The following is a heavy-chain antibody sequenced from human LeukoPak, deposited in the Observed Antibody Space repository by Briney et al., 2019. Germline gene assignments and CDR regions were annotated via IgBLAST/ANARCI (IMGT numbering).Heavy chain of an antibody. Sequence: ASVKVSCKASGYTFTSYGISWVRQAPGQGLEWMGWISAYNGNTNYAQKLQGRVTMTTDTSTSTAYMELRSLRSDDTAVYYCARAPIRGPYYDFWSGNNNWFDPWGQGTLVTVSS. CDR2: ISAYNGNT. CDR3: ARAPIRGPYYDFWSGNNNWFDP. D-gene: IGHD3-3*01. CDR1: GYTFTSYG. V-gene: IGHV1-18*01. J-gene: IGHJ5*02.